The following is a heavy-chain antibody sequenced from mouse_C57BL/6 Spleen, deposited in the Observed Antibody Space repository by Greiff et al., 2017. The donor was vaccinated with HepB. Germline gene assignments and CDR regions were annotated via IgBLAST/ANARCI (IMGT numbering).Heavy chain of an antibody. CDR1: GYAFSSSW. Sequence: VKLVESGPELVKPGASVKISCKASGYAFSSSWMNWVKQRPGKGLEWIGRIYPGDGDTNYNGKCKGKAKLTADKSSSTSYMQLSSLTSEDSAVYFCARDYGSSFYAMDYWGQGTSVTVSS. J-gene: IGHJ4*01. D-gene: IGHD1-1*01. V-gene: IGHV1-82*01. CDR2: IYPGDGDT. CDR3: ARDYGSSFYAMDY.